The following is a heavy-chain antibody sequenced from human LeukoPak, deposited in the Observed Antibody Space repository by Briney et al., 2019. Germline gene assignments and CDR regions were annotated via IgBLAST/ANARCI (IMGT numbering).Heavy chain of an antibody. CDR1: GGSISSDTYS. D-gene: IGHD3-10*01. Sequence: SHTLSLTCTVSGGSISSDTYSWSWVRPPAGKGLEWIGRIYTSGSTNYNPALKTRLTISVHTSKNQFSLKLNSVTAADTAFYYCARAGGLGTYYPNWFDPWGQGTLVTVSS. CDR3: ARAGGLGTYYPNWFDP. V-gene: IGHV4-61*02. J-gene: IGHJ5*02. CDR2: IYTSGST.